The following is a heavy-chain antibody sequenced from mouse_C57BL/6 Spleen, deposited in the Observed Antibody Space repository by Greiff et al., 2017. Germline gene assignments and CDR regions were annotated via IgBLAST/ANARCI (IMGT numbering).Heavy chain of an antibody. CDR1: GYTFTSYW. J-gene: IGHJ3*01. CDR2: IDPSDSYT. CDR3: ARLGYYGSSFAWFAY. D-gene: IGHD1-1*01. V-gene: IGHV1-59*01. Sequence: QVQLQQPGAELVRPGTSVKLSCKASGYTFTSYWMHWVKQRPGQGLEWIGVIDPSDSYTNYNQKFKGKATLTVDTSSSTAYMQLSSLTSEDSAVXYCARLGYYGSSFAWFAYWGQGTLVTVSA.